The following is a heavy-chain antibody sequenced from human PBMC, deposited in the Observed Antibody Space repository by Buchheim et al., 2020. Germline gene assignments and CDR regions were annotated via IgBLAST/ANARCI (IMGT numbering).Heavy chain of an antibody. J-gene: IGHJ4*02. CDR1: GDSISSYF. D-gene: IGHD4/OR15-4a*01. V-gene: IGHV4-59*08. Sequence: QVQLQESGPGLVKTSETLSLTCSVSGDSISSYFWGWIRQPPGKGLEWVGHVYFSGKTNYNPALKDRVSISVDKSKNHFSLNLSSVTAADTAVYYCARRDYGGSSTTYYFDSWGQGTL. CDR3: ARRDYGGSSTTYYFDS. CDR2: VYFSGKT.